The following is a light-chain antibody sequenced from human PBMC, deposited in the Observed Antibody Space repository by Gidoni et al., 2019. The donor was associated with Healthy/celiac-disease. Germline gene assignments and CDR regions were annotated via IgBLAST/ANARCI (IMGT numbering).Light chain of an antibody. Sequence: DIQMTQSPSSLSASVGDRVTITCRASQAISNYLAWYRQKPGKVPELLIFAASALQSGVPSRFSGSGSGTDFTLTISSLQPEDVATYFCQNYNSIPLTFGRGTKVDLK. V-gene: IGKV1-27*01. CDR2: AAS. CDR1: QAISNY. CDR3: QNYNSIPLT. J-gene: IGKJ1*01.